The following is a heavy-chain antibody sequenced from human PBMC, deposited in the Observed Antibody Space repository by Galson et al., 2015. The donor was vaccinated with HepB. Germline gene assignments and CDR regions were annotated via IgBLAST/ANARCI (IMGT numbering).Heavy chain of an antibody. V-gene: IGHV4-39*01. D-gene: IGHD2-21*01. J-gene: IGHJ4*02. Sequence: SETLSLTCTVSGGSVSISGYYGGWIRQPPGKGLEWIASIYYSGGTYYSPSLKSRVTISVDTPKNQLSLKVSSVTAADTAVYYCVKHRAGFDYWGQGTLVTVSS. CDR2: IYYSGGT. CDR1: GGSVSISGYY. CDR3: VKHRAGFDY.